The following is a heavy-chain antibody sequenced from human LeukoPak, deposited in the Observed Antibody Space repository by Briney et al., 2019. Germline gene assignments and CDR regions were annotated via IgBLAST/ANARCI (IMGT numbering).Heavy chain of an antibody. J-gene: IGHJ4*02. CDR3: ARPMGSGKVLDY. Sequence: ASVNVSCKASGYTFTSYYMHWVRQAPGQGLEWMGIINPSGGSTSYAQKFQGRVTMTRDTSTSTVYMELSSLRSEDTAVYYCARPMGSGKVLDYWGQGTLVTVSS. CDR1: GYTFTSYY. V-gene: IGHV1-46*01. CDR2: INPSGGST. D-gene: IGHD6-19*01.